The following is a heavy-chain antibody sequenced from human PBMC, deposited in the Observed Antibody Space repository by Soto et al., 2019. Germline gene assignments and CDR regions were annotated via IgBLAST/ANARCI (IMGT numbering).Heavy chain of an antibody. D-gene: IGHD3-10*01. CDR2: VKQDESEI. CDR1: GFTGFAFSAYW. Sequence: EAQLVESGGGLAQPGGSLRLSCVASGFTGFAFSAYWMAWVRQAPGKGLEWVANVKQDESEIHYVDSVKGRFTISRDTAKNALYLQMNSLRAEDTAVYYFAAWFGQLGAFWGRGTLVTVSS. CDR3: AAWFGQLGAF. V-gene: IGHV3-7*05. J-gene: IGHJ4*02.